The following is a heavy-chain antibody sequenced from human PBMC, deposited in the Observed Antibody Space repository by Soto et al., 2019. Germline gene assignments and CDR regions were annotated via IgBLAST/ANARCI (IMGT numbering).Heavy chain of an antibody. CDR2: ISTDGSVT. Sequence: GGSLRLSCAASGLTFSSYWMHWVRQAPGKGLVWVSRISTDGSVTTYADSVKGRFTISRDNAKNTLYLQMNSLRVEDMAVYYCAREGGGYYFDYWGQGTLVTVSS. D-gene: IGHD3-16*01. CDR1: GLTFSSYW. J-gene: IGHJ4*02. V-gene: IGHV3-74*01. CDR3: AREGGGYYFDY.